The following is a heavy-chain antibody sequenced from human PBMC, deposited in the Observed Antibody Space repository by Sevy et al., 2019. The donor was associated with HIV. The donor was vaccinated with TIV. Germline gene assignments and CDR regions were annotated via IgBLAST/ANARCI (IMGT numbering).Heavy chain of an antibody. J-gene: IGHJ6*02. Sequence: GGSLRLSCAASGFTFSSYGMHWVRQAPGKGLEWVAFIRYDGSNKYYADSVKDRFTISRDNSKNTLYLQMNSLRAEDTAVYYCAKDSYSSSWYYSHYYYYGMDVWGQGTTVTVSS. CDR3: AKDSYSSSWYYSHYYYYGMDV. D-gene: IGHD6-13*01. V-gene: IGHV3-30*02. CDR2: IRYDGSNK. CDR1: GFTFSSYG.